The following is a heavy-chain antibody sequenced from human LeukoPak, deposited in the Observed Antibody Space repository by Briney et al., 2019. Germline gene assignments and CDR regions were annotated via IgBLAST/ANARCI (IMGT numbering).Heavy chain of an antibody. CDR2: IYYSGST. D-gene: IGHD2-2*01. CDR3: ASSGVVVPAARGTAFDI. V-gene: IGHV4-59*01. Sequence: SETLSLTCTVSGGSISSYYWSWIRQPPGKGLEWIGYIYYSGSTNYNPSLKSRVTISVDTSKNQFSLKLSSVTAADTAVYYCASSGVVVPAARGTAFDIWGQGTMVTVSS. CDR1: GGSISSYY. J-gene: IGHJ3*02.